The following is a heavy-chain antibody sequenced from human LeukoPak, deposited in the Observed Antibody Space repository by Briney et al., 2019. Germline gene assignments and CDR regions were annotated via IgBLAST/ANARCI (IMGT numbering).Heavy chain of an antibody. CDR2: IYHSGST. CDR1: GYSISSGYY. V-gene: IGHV4-38-2*02. Sequence: SETLSLTCTVSGYSISSGYYWGWIRQPPGKGLEWIGSIYHSGSTYYNPSLKSRVTISVDTSKNQFSLKLSSVTAADTAVYYCARHRRRYDSSGYPSYFDYWGQGTLVTVSS. J-gene: IGHJ4*02. D-gene: IGHD3-22*01. CDR3: ARHRRRYDSSGYPSYFDY.